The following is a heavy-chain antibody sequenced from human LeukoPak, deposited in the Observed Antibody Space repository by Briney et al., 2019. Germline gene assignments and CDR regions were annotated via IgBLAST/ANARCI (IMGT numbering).Heavy chain of an antibody. CDR1: GYTFTSYD. CDR2: MNPNSGNT. V-gene: IGHV1-8*01. Sequence: ASVKVSCEASGYTFTSYDINWVRQATGQGLEWMGWMNPNSGNTGYAQKLQGRVTMTRNTSISTAYMELSSLRSEDTAVYYCVYDYGDYVFDYWGQGTLVTVSS. J-gene: IGHJ4*02. CDR3: VYDYGDYVFDY. D-gene: IGHD4-17*01.